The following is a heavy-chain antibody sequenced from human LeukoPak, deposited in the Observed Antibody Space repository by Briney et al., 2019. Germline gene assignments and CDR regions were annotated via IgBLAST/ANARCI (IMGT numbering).Heavy chain of an antibody. Sequence: SGGSLRLSCAASGFTFSSYGMHWVRQAPGKGLEWVAFIRYDGSKKYYADSVKGRFTISRDNSKNTLYLQMSSLRAEDTAVYYCARDPWEPTNYFDYWGQGTLVTVSS. CDR3: ARDPWEPTNYFDY. CDR1: GFTFSSYG. D-gene: IGHD1-26*01. J-gene: IGHJ4*02. CDR2: IRYDGSKK. V-gene: IGHV3-30*02.